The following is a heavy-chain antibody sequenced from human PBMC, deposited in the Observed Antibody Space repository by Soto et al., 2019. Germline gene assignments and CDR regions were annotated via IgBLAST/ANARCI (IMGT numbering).Heavy chain of an antibody. Sequence: SETLSLTCSVSGDSISNNKWWSWVRQPPGKGLEWIGEMHHSGSIHYNPSLKGRVSISVDTSKNQFSLTLTSVTAADTAVYYCARQGFGVLHGLVDVWGQGTTVTVS. CDR3: ARQGFGVLHGLVDV. J-gene: IGHJ6*02. CDR1: GDSISNNKW. CDR2: MHHSGSI. V-gene: IGHV4-4*02. D-gene: IGHD3-10*01.